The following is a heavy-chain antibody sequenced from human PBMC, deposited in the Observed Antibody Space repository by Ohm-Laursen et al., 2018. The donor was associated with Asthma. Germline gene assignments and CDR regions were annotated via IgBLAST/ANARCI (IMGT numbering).Heavy chain of an antibody. V-gene: IGHV3-21*01. CDR3: ARIGPEWELPGLEYSVHH. CDR1: GYTFSRYS. J-gene: IGHJ1*01. CDR2: ISTASTFI. D-gene: IGHD1-26*01. Sequence: SLRLSCAASGYTFSRYSIHWVRQAPGKGLEWVASISTASTFIYYADSVRGRFTTSRDNANDLVYLQMNDLRAEDTALYYCARIGPEWELPGLEYSVHHWGQGTLVTVSS.